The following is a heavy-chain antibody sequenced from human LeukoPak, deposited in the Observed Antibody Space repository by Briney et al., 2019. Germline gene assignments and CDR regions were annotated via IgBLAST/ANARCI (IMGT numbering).Heavy chain of an antibody. CDR2: ISSNGGST. J-gene: IGHJ6*03. V-gene: IGHV3-64*01. D-gene: IGHD6-6*01. Sequence: GGPLRLSCAASGFTFSSYAMHWVRQAPGKGLEYVSAISSNGGSTYYANSVKGRFTISRDNSKNTLYLQMGSLRAEDMAVYYCARDRAARGYYYYYMDVWGKGTTVTVSS. CDR3: ARDRAARGYYYYYMDV. CDR1: GFTFSSYA.